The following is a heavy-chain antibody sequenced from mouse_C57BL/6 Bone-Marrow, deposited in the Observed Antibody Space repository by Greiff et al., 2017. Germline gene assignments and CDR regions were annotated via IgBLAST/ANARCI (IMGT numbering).Heavy chain of an antibody. CDR3: ARRYYAIDY. Sequence: EVKLQQSGPVLVKPGASVKMSCKASGYTFTDYYMNWVKQSPGKSLEWIGVINPYNGGTSYNQKFKGKATLTVDKSSSTAYMELNSLTSEDAAVXYCARRYYAIDYWGQGTSVTVSS. CDR2: INPYNGGT. V-gene: IGHV1-19*01. CDR1: GYTFTDYY. J-gene: IGHJ4*01.